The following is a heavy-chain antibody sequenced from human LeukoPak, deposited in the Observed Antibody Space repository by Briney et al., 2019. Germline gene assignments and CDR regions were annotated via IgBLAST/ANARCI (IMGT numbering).Heavy chain of an antibody. V-gene: IGHV4-4*02. CDR3: ARARAYYYDSSGYYYNRYAFDI. Sequence: PSGTLSLTCAVSGGSISSSNWWSWVRQPPGKGLEWIGEIYHSGSTNYNPSLKSRVTISVDKSKNQFSLKLSSVTAADTAVYYCARARAYYYDSSGYYYNRYAFDIWGQGTMVTVSS. CDR1: GGSISSSNW. D-gene: IGHD3-22*01. CDR2: IYHSGST. J-gene: IGHJ3*02.